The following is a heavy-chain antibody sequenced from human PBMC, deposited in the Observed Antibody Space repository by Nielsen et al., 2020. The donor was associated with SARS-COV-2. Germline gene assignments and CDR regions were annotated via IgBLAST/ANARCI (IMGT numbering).Heavy chain of an antibody. CDR1: GFTFSRTN. J-gene: IGHJ4*02. D-gene: IGHD2-15*01. CDR2: ISGSGYST. CDR3: AKEKGYCSGGRCRSPFDY. Sequence: GESLKISCAASGFTFSRTNMNWVRQAPGKGLEWVSMISGSGYSTYYADSVKGRFTISRDNSKNTVYLEMNRLRAEDTAVYFCAKEKGYCSGGRCRSPFDYWGQGALVTVSS. V-gene: IGHV3-23*01.